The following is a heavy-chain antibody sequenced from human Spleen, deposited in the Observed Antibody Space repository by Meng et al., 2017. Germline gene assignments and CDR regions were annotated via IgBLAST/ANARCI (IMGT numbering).Heavy chain of an antibody. CDR1: GFTFSSYE. Sequence: GESLKISCAASGFTFSSYEMNWVRQAPGKGLEWVSYISSSGSTIYYADSVKGRFTISRDNSKNTLYLQMNSLRAEDTAVYYCAKDGGNIVVVVAAEEHYFDYWGQGTLVTVSS. CDR3: AKDGGNIVVVVAAEEHYFDY. J-gene: IGHJ4*02. V-gene: IGHV3-48*03. D-gene: IGHD2-15*01. CDR2: ISSSGSTI.